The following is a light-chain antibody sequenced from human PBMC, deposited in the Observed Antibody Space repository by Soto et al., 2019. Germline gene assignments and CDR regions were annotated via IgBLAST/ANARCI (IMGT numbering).Light chain of an antibody. CDR1: SSNIGSNY. V-gene: IGLV1-51*01. Sequence: QSVLTQPPSVSAAPGQKVTISCSGSSSNIGSNYVSWYQQLPGTAPKLLIYDNVKRPSGIPDRFSGSQSGTSATLGITGLQTGDEADYYCGTWDNSLSAVFGGGTQLTVL. CDR2: DNV. J-gene: IGLJ2*01. CDR3: GTWDNSLSAV.